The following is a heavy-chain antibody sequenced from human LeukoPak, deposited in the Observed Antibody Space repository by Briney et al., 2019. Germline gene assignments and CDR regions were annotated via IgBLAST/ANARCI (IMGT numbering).Heavy chain of an antibody. J-gene: IGHJ4*02. Sequence: SETLSLTCTVSGGSISSYYWSWIRQPPGKGLEWIGYIYYSGSTNYNPSLKSRVTISVDTSKNQFSLKLSSVTAADTAVYYRARAVAGDEQFDYWGQGTLVTVSS. V-gene: IGHV4-59*01. CDR1: GGSISSYY. CDR3: ARAVAGDEQFDY. CDR2: IYYSGST. D-gene: IGHD6-19*01.